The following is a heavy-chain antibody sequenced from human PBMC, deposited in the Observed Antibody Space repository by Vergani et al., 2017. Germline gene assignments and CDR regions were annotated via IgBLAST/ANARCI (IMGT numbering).Heavy chain of an antibody. CDR1: GFTFSSYW. J-gene: IGHJ6*02. CDR3: AREGGYCSSTSGYVGGSWYYYYYGMDV. CDR2: IKQDGSEK. Sequence: EVQLVESGGGLVQPGGSLRLSCAASGFTFSSYWMSWVRQAPGKGLEWVANIKQDGSEKYYVDSVKGRFTISRDNAKNSLYLQMNSLRAEDTAVYYCAREGGYCSSTSGYVGGSWYYYYYGMDVWGQGTTVTVSS. D-gene: IGHD2-2*01. V-gene: IGHV3-7*01.